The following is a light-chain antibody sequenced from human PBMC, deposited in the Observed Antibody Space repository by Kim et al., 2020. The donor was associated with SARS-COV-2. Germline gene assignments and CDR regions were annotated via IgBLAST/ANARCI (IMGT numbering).Light chain of an antibody. V-gene: IGLV3-1*01. CDR2: QDS. Sequence: VAQGPAASITCAGDRLGDKYSCWYQQKPGQSPVLVIYQDSKRPSGIPERFSGSNSGNTATLTISGTQAMDEADYYCQAWDSSTVVFGGGTQLTVL. CDR1: RLGDKY. CDR3: QAWDSSTVV. J-gene: IGLJ2*01.